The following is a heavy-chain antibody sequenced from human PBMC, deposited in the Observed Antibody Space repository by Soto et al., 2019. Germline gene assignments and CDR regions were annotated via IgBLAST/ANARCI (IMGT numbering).Heavy chain of an antibody. V-gene: IGHV1-18*01. J-gene: IGHJ3*01. CDR2: ISAFNGYT. CDR1: GYIFNKYG. D-gene: IGHD2-21*01. CDR3: ASGRGVVIPAGTQDAFDV. Sequence: ASVKVSCKASGYIFNKYGFNWVRQAPGQGLEWMGRISAFNGYTNFAQKFQGRVTLTTDTSTNTAYTELSSLRSDGTAVYYCASGRGVVIPAGTQDAFDVWGHGTMVTDSS.